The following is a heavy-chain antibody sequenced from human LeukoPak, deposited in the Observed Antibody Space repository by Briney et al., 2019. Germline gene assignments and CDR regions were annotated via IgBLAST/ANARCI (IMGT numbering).Heavy chain of an antibody. CDR3: AKYMDCSSTSCGRYHYYYMDV. CDR1: GFTFSSYA. V-gene: IGHV3-23*01. Sequence: GGSLRLSCAASGFTFSSYAMSWVRQAPGKGLEWVSAISGSGGSTYYADSVKGRFTISRDNSKNTLYLQMNSLRAEDTAVYYCAKYMDCSSTSCGRYHYYYMDVWGKGTTVTVSS. CDR2: ISGSGGST. D-gene: IGHD2-2*01. J-gene: IGHJ6*03.